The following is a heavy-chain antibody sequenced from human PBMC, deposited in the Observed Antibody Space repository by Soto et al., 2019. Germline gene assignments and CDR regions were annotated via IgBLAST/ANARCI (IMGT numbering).Heavy chain of an antibody. CDR1: GFTFSSYA. J-gene: IGHJ5*02. Sequence: HPGGSLRLSCAASGFTFSSYAMHWVRQAPGKGLEWVAVISYDGSNKYYADSVKGRFTISRDNSKNTLYLQMNSLRAEDTAVYYCARDLANYDFWSGYYPRGQGTLVTVSS. D-gene: IGHD3-3*01. CDR3: ARDLANYDFWSGYYP. CDR2: ISYDGSNK. V-gene: IGHV3-30-3*01.